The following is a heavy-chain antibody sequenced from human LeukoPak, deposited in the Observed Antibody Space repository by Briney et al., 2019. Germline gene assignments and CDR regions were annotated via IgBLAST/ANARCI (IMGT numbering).Heavy chain of an antibody. Sequence: KPSETLSLTCTVSGGSTSSYYWSWIRQPPGKGLEWIGYIYYSGSTNYNPSLKSRVTISVDTSKNQFSLKLSSVTAADTAVYYCARHRGSYCSSTSCYLPYYYGMDVWGQGTTVTVSS. CDR2: IYYSGST. D-gene: IGHD2-2*01. CDR1: GGSTSSYY. CDR3: ARHRGSYCSSTSCYLPYYYGMDV. J-gene: IGHJ6*02. V-gene: IGHV4-59*08.